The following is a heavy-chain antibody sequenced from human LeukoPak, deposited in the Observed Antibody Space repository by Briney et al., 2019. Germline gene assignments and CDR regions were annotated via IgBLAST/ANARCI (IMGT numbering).Heavy chain of an antibody. Sequence: PSETLSLTCAVYGGSFSGYYWSWIRQPPGKGLEWIGEINHSGSTNYNPSLKSRVTISVDTSKNQFSLKLSSVTAADTAVYYCARHEIWSGYWLFDPWGQGTLVTVSS. CDR3: ARHEIWSGYWLFDP. CDR2: INHSGST. D-gene: IGHD3-3*01. V-gene: IGHV4-34*01. J-gene: IGHJ5*02. CDR1: GGSFSGYY.